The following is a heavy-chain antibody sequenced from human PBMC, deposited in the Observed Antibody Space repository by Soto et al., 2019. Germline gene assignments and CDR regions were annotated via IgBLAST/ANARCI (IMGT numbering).Heavy chain of an antibody. CDR3: ARDGRQSSGWYGTGMDV. CDR1: GFTFSSYG. D-gene: IGHD6-19*01. V-gene: IGHV3-33*01. Sequence: QVQLVESGGGVVQPGRSLRLSCAASGFTFSSYGMHWVRQAPGKGLEWVAVIWYDGSNKYYADSVKGRFTISRDNSKNTLYLQRNSLRAEDTAVYYCARDGRQSSGWYGTGMDVWGQGTTVTVSS. J-gene: IGHJ6*02. CDR2: IWYDGSNK.